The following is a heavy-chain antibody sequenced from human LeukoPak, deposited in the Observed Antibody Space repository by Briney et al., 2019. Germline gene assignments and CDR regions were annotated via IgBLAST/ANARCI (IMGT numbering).Heavy chain of an antibody. CDR1: GFTFSSYA. Sequence: GGSLRLSCSASGFTFSSYAMHWVRQAPGMGLEYVSAISSNGGSTYYADSVKGRFTISRDNSKNTLYLQMSSLRAEDTAVYYCVKDPVPRFVVTAPGALWGQGTLVTVSS. D-gene: IGHD2-21*02. J-gene: IGHJ4*02. V-gene: IGHV3-64D*06. CDR3: VKDPVPRFVVTAPGAL. CDR2: ISSNGGST.